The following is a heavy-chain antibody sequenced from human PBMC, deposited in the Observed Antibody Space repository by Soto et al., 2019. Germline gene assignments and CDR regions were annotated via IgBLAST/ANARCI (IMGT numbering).Heavy chain of an antibody. D-gene: IGHD3-16*01. J-gene: IGHJ4*02. CDR2: ITSNTRTI. Sequence: EVQLVESGGGVVQPGGSLRLSCAASGFTVSNYDMVWVRQAPGKGLEWVSFITSNTRTINYVDAVKGLFTISRDNAKNSLSLQMNSLRDEETAVYFCARSLGGGHCDYWGPGTLVTVSS. V-gene: IGHV3-48*02. CDR1: GFTVSNYD. CDR3: ARSLGGGHCDY.